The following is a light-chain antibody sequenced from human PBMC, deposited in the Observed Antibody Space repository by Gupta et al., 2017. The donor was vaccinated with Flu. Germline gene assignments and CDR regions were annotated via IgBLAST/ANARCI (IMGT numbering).Light chain of an antibody. CDR1: QRISSY. J-gene: IGKJ5*01. CDR3: QQSYSIPNT. V-gene: IGKV1-39*01. CDR2: AAS. Sequence: PSYLSASVGDRVTITCRASQRISSYLNWYQQKPGKAPKLLIYAASSLQSGVPLRFSGSGSGTDFTLTISSRQPEDFATYYCQQSYSIPNTFGQGTRLEIK.